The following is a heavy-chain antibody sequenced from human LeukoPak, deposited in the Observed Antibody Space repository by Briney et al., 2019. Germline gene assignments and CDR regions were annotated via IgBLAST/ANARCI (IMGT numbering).Heavy chain of an antibody. CDR2: IYDSGST. CDR1: GGSISNYY. J-gene: IGHJ4*02. CDR3: ARRRGSGWLDYFDY. V-gene: IGHV4-59*08. Sequence: PSETLSLTCTVSGGSISNYYWTWIRQPPGKGLEWIGYIYDSGSTNYNPSLKSRVTMSIDTSKNQVSLKLSSVTAADTAVYYCARRRGSGWLDYFDYWGQGTLVTVSS. D-gene: IGHD6-19*01.